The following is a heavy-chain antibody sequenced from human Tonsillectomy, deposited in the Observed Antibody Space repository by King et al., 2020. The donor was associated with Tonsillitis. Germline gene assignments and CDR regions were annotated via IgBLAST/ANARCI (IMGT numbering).Heavy chain of an antibody. J-gene: IGHJ3*02. V-gene: IGHV3-21*01. D-gene: IGHD3-10*01. Sequence: EVQLVESGGGLVKPGGSLRLSCAASGFIFSDYNVNWVRQAPGKGLEWVSSITSSSSYMYYANSVKGRFTISSDNAKNSLYLQMNTLRAEDTAVYYCARHYYGSGTYDDAFDIWGQGKMVIVSS. CDR2: ITSSSSYM. CDR3: ARHYYGSGTYDDAFDI. CDR1: GFIFSDYN.